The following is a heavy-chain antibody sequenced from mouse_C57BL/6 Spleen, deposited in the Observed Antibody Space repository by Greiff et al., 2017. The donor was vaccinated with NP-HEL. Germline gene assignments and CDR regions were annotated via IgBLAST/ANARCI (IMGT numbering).Heavy chain of an antibody. Sequence: VKLMESGPELVKPGASVKISCKASGYAFISSWMNWVKQRPGKGLEWIGRIYPGDGDTNYNGKFKGKATLTADKSSSTAYMQLSSLTSEDSAVYFCARGITGDYWGQGTTLTVSS. J-gene: IGHJ2*01. CDR2: IYPGDGDT. CDR3: ARGITGDY. V-gene: IGHV1-82*01. CDR1: GYAFISSW. D-gene: IGHD1-1*01.